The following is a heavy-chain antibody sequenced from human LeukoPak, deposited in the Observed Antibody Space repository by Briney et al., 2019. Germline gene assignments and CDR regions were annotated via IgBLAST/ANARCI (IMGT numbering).Heavy chain of an antibody. CDR2: INWNGGST. Sequence: GGSLRLSCAASGFTFDDYGMSWVRQAPGKGLEWVSGINWNGGSTGYADSVKGRFTISRDNAKNSLYLQMNSLRAEDTALYYCARKYYYDSSGYYYLYFDYWGQGTLVTVSS. J-gene: IGHJ4*02. CDR3: ARKYYYDSSGYYYLYFDY. V-gene: IGHV3-20*04. CDR1: GFTFDDYG. D-gene: IGHD3-22*01.